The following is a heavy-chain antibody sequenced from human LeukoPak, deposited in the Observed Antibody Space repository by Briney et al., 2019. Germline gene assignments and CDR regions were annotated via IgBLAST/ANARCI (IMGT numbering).Heavy chain of an antibody. J-gene: IGHJ4*02. V-gene: IGHV1-69*04. D-gene: IGHD3-9*01. CDR3: AGGDYGDVLTGYYKGPIQY. Sequence: GASVKVSCKASGGTFSSYAISWVRQAPGQGLEWMGRIIPILGIANYAQKFQGRVTITADKSTSIAYMEMSGLRSEDTAVYYCAGGDYGDVLTGYYKGPIQYWGQGTLVTVSS. CDR1: GGTFSSYA. CDR2: IIPILGIA.